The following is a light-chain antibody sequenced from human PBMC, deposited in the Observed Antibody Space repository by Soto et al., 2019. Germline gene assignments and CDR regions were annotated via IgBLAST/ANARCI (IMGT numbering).Light chain of an antibody. CDR3: SSYTSSSTLVV. Sequence: QSALTQPASVSGSPGQSITISCTGTSSDAGGYNYVSWYQQHPGKAPKHMIYDVSNRPSGVSNRFSGSKSGNTASLTISGLQAEDEADYYCSSYTSSSTLVVFGGGTKLTVL. CDR2: DVS. J-gene: IGLJ2*01. V-gene: IGLV2-14*01. CDR1: SSDAGGYNY.